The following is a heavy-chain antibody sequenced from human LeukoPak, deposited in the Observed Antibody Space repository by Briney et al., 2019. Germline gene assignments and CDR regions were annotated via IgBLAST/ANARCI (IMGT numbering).Heavy chain of an antibody. CDR3: ARLQRITMIVVVTEAFDI. Sequence: SETLPLTCTVSGGSISSYYWSWIRQPPGKGLEWIGYIHYSGSTNYNPSLKSRVTISVDTSKNQFSLKLSSVTAADTAVYYCARLQRITMIVVVTEAFDIWGQGTMVTVSS. CDR1: GGSISSYY. V-gene: IGHV4-59*01. J-gene: IGHJ3*02. CDR2: IHYSGST. D-gene: IGHD3-22*01.